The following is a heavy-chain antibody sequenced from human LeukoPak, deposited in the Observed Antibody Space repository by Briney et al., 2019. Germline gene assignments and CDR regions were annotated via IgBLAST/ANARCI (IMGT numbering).Heavy chain of an antibody. Sequence: SETLSLTCAVSGSSISSAYYWGWIQQPPGKGLEWIGSIYHSGSTYYSPSLKSRVTISVDTSKNQFSPKLTSVTAADTAVYYCARDRGGATEDYWGQGILVTVSS. J-gene: IGHJ4*02. D-gene: IGHD1-26*01. CDR2: IYHSGST. CDR3: ARDRGGATEDY. CDR1: GSSISSAYY. V-gene: IGHV4-38-2*02.